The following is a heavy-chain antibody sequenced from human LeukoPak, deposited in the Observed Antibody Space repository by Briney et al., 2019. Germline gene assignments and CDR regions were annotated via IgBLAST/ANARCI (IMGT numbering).Heavy chain of an antibody. Sequence: PETLSLTCTVSGGSISSGSYYWSWIRQPPGKGLEWIGGLYHSGTIYYNPSLKSRVTISADKSKNHFSLKLTSVTAADTAVYYCARDRELAALDPWGQGTLVIVSS. D-gene: IGHD1-26*01. CDR1: GGSISSGSYY. J-gene: IGHJ5*02. CDR3: ARDRELAALDP. CDR2: LYHSGTI. V-gene: IGHV4-39*07.